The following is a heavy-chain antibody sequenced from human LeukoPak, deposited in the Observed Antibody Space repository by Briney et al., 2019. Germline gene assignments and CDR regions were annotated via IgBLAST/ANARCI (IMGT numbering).Heavy chain of an antibody. CDR3: ARGRRRYYYDSSGYYVPYYFDY. CDR1: GFTVSSNY. J-gene: IGHJ4*02. Sequence: GGSLRLSCAASGFTVSSNYMSWVRQAPGKGLEWVSVIYSGGSTYYADSVKGRFTISRDNSKNTLYLQMNSLRAEDTAVYYCARGRRRYYYDSSGYYVPYYFDYWGQGTLVTVSS. CDR2: IYSGGST. D-gene: IGHD3-22*01. V-gene: IGHV3-66*02.